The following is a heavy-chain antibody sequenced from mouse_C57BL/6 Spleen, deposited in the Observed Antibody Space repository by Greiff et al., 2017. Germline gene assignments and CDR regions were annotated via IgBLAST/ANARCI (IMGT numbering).Heavy chain of an antibody. CDR1: GYTFTDYY. V-gene: IGHV1-26*01. Sequence: EVQLQHSGPELVKPGASVKISCKASGYTFTDYYMNWVKQSHGKSLEWIGDINPNNGGTSYNQKFKSKATLTVDKTSSTAYMELRILTSEDSAVYYCARSLAYYSNYVSYWYFDVWGTGTTVTVSS. J-gene: IGHJ1*03. CDR2: INPNNGGT. D-gene: IGHD2-5*01. CDR3: ARSLAYYSNYVSYWYFDV.